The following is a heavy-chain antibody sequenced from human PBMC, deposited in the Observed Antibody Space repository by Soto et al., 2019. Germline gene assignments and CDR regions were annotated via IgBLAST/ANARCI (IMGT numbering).Heavy chain of an antibody. Sequence: PGGSLRLSCAASGFTFSSYAMSWVRQAPGKGLEWVSAISGSGGSTYYADSVKGRFTISRDNSKNTLYLQMNSLRAEDTAVYYCAKSRYYYDSSGSNNAYFDYWGQGTLVTVSS. CDR1: GFTFSSYA. CDR2: ISGSGGST. V-gene: IGHV3-23*01. J-gene: IGHJ4*02. D-gene: IGHD3-22*01. CDR3: AKSRYYYDSSGSNNAYFDY.